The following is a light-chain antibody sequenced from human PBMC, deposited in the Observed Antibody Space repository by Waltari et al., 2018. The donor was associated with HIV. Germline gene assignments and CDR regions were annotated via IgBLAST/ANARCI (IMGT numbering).Light chain of an antibody. Sequence: ETVMTPSPDILSVSPGERPTLSCRASQSVGGDVAWYQQKPGQAPRLLIYGATSRATGIPARFSASGSGTEFILTISSLQSEDFAVYFCQQYNHWPLTFGGGTKVEIK. CDR1: QSVGGD. J-gene: IGKJ4*01. CDR3: QQYNHWPLT. V-gene: IGKV3-15*01. CDR2: GAT.